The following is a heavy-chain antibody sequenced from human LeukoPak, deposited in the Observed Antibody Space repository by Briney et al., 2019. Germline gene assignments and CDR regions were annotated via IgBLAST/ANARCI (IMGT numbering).Heavy chain of an antibody. Sequence: SETLSLTCTVSGGSISSGSYYWSWIRQPAGKGLEWIGRIYTSGSTNYNPSLKSRVTISVDTSKNQFSLKLSSVTAADTAVYYCAREGYYGSGSYSDYWGQGTLVTVSS. V-gene: IGHV4-61*02. CDR1: GGSISSGSYY. CDR3: AREGYYGSGSYSDY. J-gene: IGHJ4*02. D-gene: IGHD3-10*01. CDR2: IYTSGST.